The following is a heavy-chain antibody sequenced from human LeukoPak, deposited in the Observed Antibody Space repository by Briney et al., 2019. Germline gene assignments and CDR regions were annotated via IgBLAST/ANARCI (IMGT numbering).Heavy chain of an antibody. D-gene: IGHD6-13*01. Sequence: PSETLSLTCTVSGGSISSSSYYWGWIRQPPGKGLEWIGSIYYSGSTYYNPSLKSRVTISVDTSKNQFSLKLSSVTAADTAVYYCARVSQQLVEVAFDIWGQGTMVTVSS. J-gene: IGHJ3*02. V-gene: IGHV4-39*07. CDR3: ARVSQQLVEVAFDI. CDR2: IYYSGST. CDR1: GGSISSSSYY.